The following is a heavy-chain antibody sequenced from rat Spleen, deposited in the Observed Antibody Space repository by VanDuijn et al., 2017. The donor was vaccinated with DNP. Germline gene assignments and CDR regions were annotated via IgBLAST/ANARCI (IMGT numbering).Heavy chain of an antibody. CDR1: GFTFSDYY. Sequence: EVQLVESGGGLVQSGGSIKLSCAASGFTFSDYYMAWVRQAPTKGLEWVASITNSGGSTYYRDSVKGRFTISRDNAKSTLYLQMDSLRSEDTATYYCARWGGDYFDYWGQGVMVTVSS. J-gene: IGHJ2*01. CDR2: ITNSGGST. CDR3: ARWGGDYFDY. V-gene: IGHV5-25*01.